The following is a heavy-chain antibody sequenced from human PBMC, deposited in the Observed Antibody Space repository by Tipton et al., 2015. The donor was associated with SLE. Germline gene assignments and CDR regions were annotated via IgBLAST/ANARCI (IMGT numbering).Heavy chain of an antibody. J-gene: IGHJ6*02. CDR2: VYYNGGT. D-gene: IGHD3-10*01. CDR3: ARGGLDYYNGLDL. V-gene: IGHV4-59*11. Sequence: TLSLTCTVSNGSISSHLWSWIRQSPGKGLEWIGYVYYNGGTKYNPSLKSRVTISVDRSRTHFSLKLSSVTAADTTVYYCARGGLDYYNGLDLWGQGTTVTVSS. CDR1: NGSISSHL.